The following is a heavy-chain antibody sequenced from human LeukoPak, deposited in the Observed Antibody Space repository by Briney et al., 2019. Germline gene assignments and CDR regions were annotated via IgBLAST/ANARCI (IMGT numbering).Heavy chain of an antibody. D-gene: IGHD3-9*01. CDR2: IYYSGST. CDR1: GGSFSGYY. CDR3: AGKGDTFDY. J-gene: IGHJ4*02. V-gene: IGHV4-59*01. Sequence: SETLSLTCAVYGGSFSGYYWSWIRQPPGKGLEWIGYIYYSGSTNYNPSLKSRVTISVDTSKNQFSLKLSSVTAADTAVYYCAGKGDTFDYWGQGTLVTVSS.